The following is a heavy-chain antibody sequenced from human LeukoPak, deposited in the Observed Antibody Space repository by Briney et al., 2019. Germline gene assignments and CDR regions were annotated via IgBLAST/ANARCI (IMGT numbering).Heavy chain of an antibody. D-gene: IGHD6-19*01. Sequence: SETLSLTCTVSGGSINRPGYYWSWIRQPAGRGLEWLGRIYSTGRTNYNPSLKSRVVISVEKSKNQFSLNLSSVTAADTAVYYCARYLVGVVAGTPYWYFDLWGRGTLVSVSS. CDR1: GGSINRPGYY. J-gene: IGHJ2*01. CDR3: ARYLVGVVAGTPYWYFDL. V-gene: IGHV4-4*07. CDR2: IYSTGRT.